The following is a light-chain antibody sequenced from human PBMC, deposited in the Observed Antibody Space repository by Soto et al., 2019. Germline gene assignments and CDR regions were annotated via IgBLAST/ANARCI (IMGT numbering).Light chain of an antibody. CDR3: QQYNKWRPIT. Sequence: EILMTPAAATLCVSRWERATLSCSASQSISIKFAWYQQNPGQAPRLVIYDTSTRATGIPARFSGSGSGTEFALTISSLQSEDFAVYYCQQYNKWRPITFGQGTRLEIK. J-gene: IGKJ5*01. CDR2: DTS. V-gene: IGKV3-15*01. CDR1: QSISIK.